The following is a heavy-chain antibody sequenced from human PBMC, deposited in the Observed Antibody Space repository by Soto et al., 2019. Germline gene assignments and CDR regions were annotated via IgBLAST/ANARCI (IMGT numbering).Heavy chain of an antibody. CDR3: AREWGSQWPYWYFDL. CDR2: LYSSGST. D-gene: IGHD6-19*01. J-gene: IGHJ2*01. V-gene: IGHV4-59*01. CDR1: GESISTYY. Sequence: SETLSLTCTVSGESISTYYWSWIRQPPGKGLEWIGYLYSSGSTTYNPSLKSRVTISGDTSKNQFSLRLTSVTPADTAVYYCAREWGSQWPYWYFDLWGRGTLVTVS.